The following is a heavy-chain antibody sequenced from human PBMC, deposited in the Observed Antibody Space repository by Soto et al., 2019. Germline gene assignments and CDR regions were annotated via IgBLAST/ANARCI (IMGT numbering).Heavy chain of an antibody. CDR1: GGSISTSSYY. Sequence: QVQLQESGPGLVKPSETLSLTCTVSGGSISTSSYYWGWIRQPPGKGLEWIGNIYYSGSTSCNPSLKSRVTISVNTSKNQFSLTLLSVTAADTAVYYCARHDQTTVATWGYWGQGTLVTVSS. D-gene: IGHD4-17*01. J-gene: IGHJ4*02. V-gene: IGHV4-39*01. CDR2: IYYSGST. CDR3: ARHDQTTVATWGY.